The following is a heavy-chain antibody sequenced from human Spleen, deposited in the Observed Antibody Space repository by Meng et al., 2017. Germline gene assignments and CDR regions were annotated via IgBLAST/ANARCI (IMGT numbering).Heavy chain of an antibody. CDR1: GGSISRSNTYY. D-gene: IGHD3-10*01. CDR2: IYYSGST. Sequence: SETLSLTCTVSGGSISRSNTYYWGWIRQPPGKRLEWIGSIYYSGSTYYNPSLKNRVTISVDTSKNQFSLKLSSVTAADTAVYYCARIPSYFRYYYYGMDVWGQGTTVTVSS. CDR3: ARIPSYFRYYYYGMDV. V-gene: IGHV4-39*07. J-gene: IGHJ6*02.